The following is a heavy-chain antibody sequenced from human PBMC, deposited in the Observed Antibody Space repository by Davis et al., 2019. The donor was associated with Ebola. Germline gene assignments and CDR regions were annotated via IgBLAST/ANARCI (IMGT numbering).Heavy chain of an antibody. CDR3: AREPYYYGMDV. J-gene: IGHJ6*04. V-gene: IGHV4-59*12. CDR2: IYYSGST. CDR1: GSTNSRSY. Sequence: AESLTLPCAVYGSTNSRSYCPWIRQPPGKGLDRIGYIYYSGSTNYNPSLKSRVTISVDTSKNQFSLKLSSVTAADTAVYYCAREPYYYGMDVWGKGTTVSVSS.